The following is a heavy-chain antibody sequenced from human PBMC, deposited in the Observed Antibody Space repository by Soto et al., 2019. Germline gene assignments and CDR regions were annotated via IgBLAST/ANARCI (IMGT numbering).Heavy chain of an antibody. CDR1: GGTFSSLP. CDR3: ARVLEFSDGNISHFHS. D-gene: IGHD3-10*01. J-gene: IGHJ4*02. Sequence: QVHLVQSGAEVKKPGSSVRLSCKSSGGTFSSLPFSWVRQAPGQGLEWMGGLIPVVGIPTYAQRFQDRVTISADKSTSTVYMELSSLRSEDTAVYYCARVLEFSDGNISHFHSWGQGTLVTVSS. V-gene: IGHV1-69*17. CDR2: LIPVVGIP.